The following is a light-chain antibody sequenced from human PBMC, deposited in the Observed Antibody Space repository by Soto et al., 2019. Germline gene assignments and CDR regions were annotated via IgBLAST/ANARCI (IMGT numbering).Light chain of an antibody. CDR3: QQRKSYPIT. Sequence: DSQLTQSPSFLSASVGDRVTITCRASQDINTYLAWYHQKPGKAPKLLIFAASTLQNGVPSRFSGSGSGTEFTVTITSLQPEDFATYYCQQRKSYPITFGQGTRLEIK. V-gene: IGKV1-9*01. J-gene: IGKJ5*01. CDR2: AAS. CDR1: QDINTY.